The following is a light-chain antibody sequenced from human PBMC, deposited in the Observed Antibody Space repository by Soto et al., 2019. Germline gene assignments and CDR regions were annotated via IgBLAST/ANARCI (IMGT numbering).Light chain of an antibody. CDR2: EVS. Sequence: QSVLTQPASVSGSPGQSITISCTGTSSDVGGYDYVSWYQQHPGKAPKLMIYEVSNRPSGVSNRFSGSKSGNTASLTISGLQAEDEADYYCSSYTSSNSYVFGTVTKLTV. J-gene: IGLJ1*01. V-gene: IGLV2-14*01. CDR3: SSYTSSNSYV. CDR1: SSDVGGYDY.